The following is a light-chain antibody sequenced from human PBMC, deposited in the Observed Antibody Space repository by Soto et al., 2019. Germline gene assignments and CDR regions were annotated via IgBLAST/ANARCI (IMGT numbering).Light chain of an antibody. Sequence: EIVMSKSASTLSVYPGERATLSCRASENVLSYLAWYQQKPGQPPRLLIYGASTRATGIPARFSGSGSGTEFTLTISSLQSEDFAVYYCQQYNNWPRTFGQGSKV. CDR1: ENVLSY. J-gene: IGKJ1*01. CDR3: QQYNNWPRT. CDR2: GAS. V-gene: IGKV3-15*01.